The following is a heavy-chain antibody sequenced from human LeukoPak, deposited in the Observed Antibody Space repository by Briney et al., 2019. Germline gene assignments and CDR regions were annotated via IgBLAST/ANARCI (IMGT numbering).Heavy chain of an antibody. CDR1: GYTFTGYY. CDR3: ARDLYLRYYFDY. J-gene: IGHJ4*02. Sequence: WASVKVSCKASGYTFTGYYMHXVRQXPGQGXEWMGWINPNSGGTNYAQKFQGRVTMTRETSISTAYMELSRLRSDDTAVYYCARDLYLRYYFDYWGQGTLVTVSS. CDR2: INPNSGGT. D-gene: IGHD2-2*02. V-gene: IGHV1-2*02.